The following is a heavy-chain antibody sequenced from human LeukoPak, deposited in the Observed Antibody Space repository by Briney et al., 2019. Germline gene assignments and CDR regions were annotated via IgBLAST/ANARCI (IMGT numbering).Heavy chain of an antibody. CDR3: ARGGPYYYDSSGPYYFDY. V-gene: IGHV3-21*01. J-gene: IGHJ4*02. CDR2: ISSSSSYI. Sequence: GGSLRLSCAASGFTFSSYSMNWVRQAPGKGLEWVSSISSSSSYIYYADSVKGRFTISRDNAKNSLYLQMNSLRAEDTAVYYCARGGPYYYDSSGPYYFDYWGQGTLVTVSS. CDR1: GFTFSSYS. D-gene: IGHD3-22*01.